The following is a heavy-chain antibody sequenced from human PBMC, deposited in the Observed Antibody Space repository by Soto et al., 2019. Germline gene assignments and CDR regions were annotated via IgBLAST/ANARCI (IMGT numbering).Heavy chain of an antibody. J-gene: IGHJ4*02. Sequence: SLGLSGAASGFSFNRFATHGVRQAAGKGLEWVALISSDGSHEMYADSVKGRFTISRENSKNRLYLQMNNLRVEDTALYFCAKDRVPVGSVVIIPYYFDVWGRGTLVTVSS. CDR1: GFSFNRFA. CDR2: ISSDGSHE. V-gene: IGHV3-30*18. CDR3: AKDRVPVGSVVIIPYYFDV. D-gene: IGHD3-22*01.